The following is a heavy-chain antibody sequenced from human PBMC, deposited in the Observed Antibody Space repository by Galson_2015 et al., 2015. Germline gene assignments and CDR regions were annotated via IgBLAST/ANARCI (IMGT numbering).Heavy chain of an antibody. V-gene: IGHV3-23*01. CDR1: GLPFCSYA. D-gene: IGHD3-3*01. J-gene: IGHJ6*02. CDR2: IGASGGST. CDR3: ATPSHPFFYFCMGV. Sequence: LIIFCAASGLPFCSYAMSWVRQQPGWGREGVSAIGASGGSTYYAESVKSGFTISRDNSKNKLYLQMNSLRAEDKSVYYCATPSHPFFYFCMGVWGQGTTVTVSS.